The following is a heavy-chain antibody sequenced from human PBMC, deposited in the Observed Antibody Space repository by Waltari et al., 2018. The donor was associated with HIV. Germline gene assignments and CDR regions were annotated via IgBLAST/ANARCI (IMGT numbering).Heavy chain of an antibody. D-gene: IGHD3-10*01. J-gene: IGHJ6*02. CDR1: GFPSDVYA. CDR3: ARPRYASGSAMFYGMDV. V-gene: IGHV3-30*14. Sequence: QVQLVESGGGVVQPGKSLRLSCAASGFPSDVYAMPWVRRVPGKGLEWVAVMSYDGRTKSFADSVTGRFTVSRDNSKNTLFLQMSSLKAEDSGVYYCARPRYASGSAMFYGMDVWGQGTTVTVSS. CDR2: MSYDGRTK.